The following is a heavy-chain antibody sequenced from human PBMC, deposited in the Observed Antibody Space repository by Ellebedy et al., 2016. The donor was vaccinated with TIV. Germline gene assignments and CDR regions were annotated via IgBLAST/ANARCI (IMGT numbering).Heavy chain of an antibody. CDR1: GFSLSTSGMC. CDR2: IDWDDDK. Sequence: SGPTLVKPTQTLTLTCTFSGFSLSTSGMCVGWIRQPPGKALEWLALIDWDDDKYYSTSLKTRLTISKDTSKNQVVLTMTNMDPADTATYYCVHNNYYDNDSYYYLPYWGQGTLVTVSS. CDR3: VHNNYYDNDSYYYLPY. D-gene: IGHD3-22*01. J-gene: IGHJ4*02. V-gene: IGHV2-70*12.